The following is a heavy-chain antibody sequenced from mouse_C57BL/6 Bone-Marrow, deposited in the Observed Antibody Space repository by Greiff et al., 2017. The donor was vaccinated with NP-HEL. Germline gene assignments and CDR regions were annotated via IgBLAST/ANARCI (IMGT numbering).Heavy chain of an antibody. J-gene: IGHJ4*01. V-gene: IGHV1-69*01. CDR1: GYTFTSYW. CDR2: IDPSDSYT. CDR3: ARYGVPLDY. Sequence: QVQLQQPGAELVMPGASVKLSCKASGYTFTSYWMHWVKQRPGQGLEWIGEIDPSDSYTNYNQKFKGKSTLTVDKSSSTAYMQLSSLTSEDSAVYYCARYGVPLDYWGQGTSVTVSS. D-gene: IGHD1-1*01.